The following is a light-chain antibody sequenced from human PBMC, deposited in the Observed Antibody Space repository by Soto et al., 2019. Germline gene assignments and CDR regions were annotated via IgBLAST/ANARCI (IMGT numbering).Light chain of an antibody. CDR3: QQYYNWWT. J-gene: IGKJ1*01. Sequence: EILITQSPATLSVSPGERATLSCRASQSVGSSLAWFQQKPGQAPGLLIYGASSRATGIPARFSGSGSGTEFTLTIRSLQSEDFAVYYCQQYYNWWTFGQGTKVDIK. V-gene: IGKV3-15*01. CDR2: GAS. CDR1: QSVGSS.